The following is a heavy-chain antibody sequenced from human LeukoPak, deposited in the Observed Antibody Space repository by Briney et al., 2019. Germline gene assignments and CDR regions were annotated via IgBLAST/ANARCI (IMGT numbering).Heavy chain of an antibody. J-gene: IGHJ4*02. D-gene: IGHD3-22*01. CDR2: LNSDGITT. V-gene: IGHV3-74*01. CDR3: ARYYYDSSGYPYYFDY. Sequence: GGSLRLSCAASGFXFSSYWMHWVRQAPGKGLVWVSRLNSDGITTRYADSVKGRFSIARDNAKNTLYLHMNSLRAEDTAVYYCARYYYDSSGYPYYFDYWGQGTLVTVSS. CDR1: GFXFSSYW.